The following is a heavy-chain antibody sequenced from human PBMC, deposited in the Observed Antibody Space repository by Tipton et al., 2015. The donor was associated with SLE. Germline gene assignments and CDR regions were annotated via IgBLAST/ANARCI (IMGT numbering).Heavy chain of an antibody. J-gene: IGHJ3*02. CDR3: ARGCGRGGDCYSGAPDAFDI. Sequence: TLSLTCTVSGGSISSGSYYWSWIRQPAGKGLEWIGRIYTSGSTNYNPSLKSRVTISVDTSKNQFSLKLSSVTAADTAVYYCARGCGRGGDCYSGAPDAFDIWGQGTMVTVSS. V-gene: IGHV4-61*02. CDR2: IYTSGST. CDR1: GGSISSGSYY. D-gene: IGHD2-21*01.